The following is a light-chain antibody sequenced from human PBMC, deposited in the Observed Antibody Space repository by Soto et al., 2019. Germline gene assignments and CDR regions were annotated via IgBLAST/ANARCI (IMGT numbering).Light chain of an antibody. CDR1: QSISSY. V-gene: IGKV1-39*01. CDR3: QQSYSTPLLT. CDR2: AAF. Sequence: DIQMTQSPSSLSASVGDRVTITCRASQSISSYLNWYQQKPGKAPKLLIYAAFNLQSGVPSRFSGSGSETDFTLTISSLQPEDFATYYCQQSYSTPLLTFGGGTKVEIK. J-gene: IGKJ4*01.